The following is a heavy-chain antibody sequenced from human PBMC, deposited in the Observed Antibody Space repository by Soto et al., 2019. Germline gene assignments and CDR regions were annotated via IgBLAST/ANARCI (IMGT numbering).Heavy chain of an antibody. Sequence: QVQLVQSGAEVKKPGSSVKVSCKASGGTFSSYTISWVRQAPGQGLEWMGRIIPILGIANYAQKFQGRVTITADKSTSTAYVELSSLRSEDTAVYYCARTVAATGAFDIWGQGTMVTVSS. D-gene: IGHD2-15*01. CDR1: GGTFSSYT. CDR3: ARTVAATGAFDI. J-gene: IGHJ3*02. CDR2: IIPILGIA. V-gene: IGHV1-69*02.